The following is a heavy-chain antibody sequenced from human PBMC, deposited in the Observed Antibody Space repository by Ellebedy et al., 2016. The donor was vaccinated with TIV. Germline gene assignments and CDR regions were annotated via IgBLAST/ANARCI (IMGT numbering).Heavy chain of an antibody. D-gene: IGHD3-22*01. V-gene: IGHV3-30*03. Sequence: GGSLRLSXAASGFTFSTYGIHWVRQAPGKGLEWVAVISYDGDNKYYADSVKGRFTISRDNSKNTLYLQMNSLRPDDTAVYYCARDTYNFDSSGYYFDYWGQGTLVTVSS. CDR1: GFTFSTYG. J-gene: IGHJ4*02. CDR3: ARDTYNFDSSGYYFDY. CDR2: ISYDGDNK.